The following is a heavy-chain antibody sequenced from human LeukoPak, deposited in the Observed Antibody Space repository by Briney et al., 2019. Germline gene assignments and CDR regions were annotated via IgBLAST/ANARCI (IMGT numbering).Heavy chain of an antibody. CDR2: LYSGGSK. CDR3: ARGKSGIYTRPFGY. J-gene: IGHJ4*02. CDR1: GFSVSDTY. Sequence: PGGSLRLSCAVSGFSVSDTYMSWVRQVPGKGLEWVALLYSGGSKHYADSVKGRFTISRENSKNMLSLQMNSLRAEDTAVYYCARGKSGIYTRPFGYWGQGTLVTVSS. V-gene: IGHV3-66*01. D-gene: IGHD1-26*01.